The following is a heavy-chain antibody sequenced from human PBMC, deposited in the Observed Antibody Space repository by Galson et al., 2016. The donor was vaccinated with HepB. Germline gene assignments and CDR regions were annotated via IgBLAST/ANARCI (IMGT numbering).Heavy chain of an antibody. CDR2: ISSSSTYI. J-gene: IGHJ4*02. D-gene: IGHD6-13*01. Sequence: SLRLSCAASGFTFSSFHMNWVRQAPGRGLEWVSSISSSSTYIEYADSVKGRFTISRDNAKNSLYLQMNRLRAEDTAVYFCAREMGVAAPAVFDYWGQGTLVTVSS. V-gene: IGHV3-21*06. CDR1: GFTFSSFH. CDR3: AREMGVAAPAVFDY.